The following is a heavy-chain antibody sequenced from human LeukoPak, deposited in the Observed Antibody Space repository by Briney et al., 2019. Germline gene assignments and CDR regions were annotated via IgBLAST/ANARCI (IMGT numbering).Heavy chain of an antibody. V-gene: IGHV3-7*01. CDR1: GFTFSSNW. CDR2: INQDGSVK. D-gene: IGHD4-23*01. J-gene: IGHJ4*02. Sequence: GGSLRLSCAASGFTFSSNWMCWVRQDPGKGLEWVANINQDGSVKNYVDSVKGRFTISRDNAKNSLYLQMNSLRAEDTAVYYCMVTTRSYPFDYWGQGTLVTVSS. CDR3: MVTTRSYPFDY.